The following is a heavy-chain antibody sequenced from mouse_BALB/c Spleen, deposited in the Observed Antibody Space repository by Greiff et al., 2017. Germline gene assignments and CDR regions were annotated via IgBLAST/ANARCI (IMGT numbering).Heavy chain of an antibody. CDR1: GDSITSGY. J-gene: IGHJ4*01. D-gene: IGHD2-10*01. V-gene: IGHV3-8*02. CDR2: ISYSGST. Sequence: EVKLQESGPSLVKPSQTLSLTCSVTGDSITSGYWNWIRKFPGNKLEYMGYISYSGSTYYNPSLKSRISITRDTSKNQYYLQLNSVTTEDTATYYCASYYGNYHYAMDYWGQGTSVTVSS. CDR3: ASYYGNYHYAMDY.